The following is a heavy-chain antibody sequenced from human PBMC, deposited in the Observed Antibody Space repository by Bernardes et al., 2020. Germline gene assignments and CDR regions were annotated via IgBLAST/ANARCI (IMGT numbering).Heavy chain of an antibody. CDR2: ISSSSSYI. Sequence: GGSLRLSCAASGFTFSSYSMNWVRQAPGKGLEWVSSISSSSSYIYYADSVKGRFTISRDNAKNSLYLQMNSLRVEDTAVYYCARVPPRVVQGVITWGQGTLVTVSS. D-gene: IGHD3-10*01. CDR3: ARVPPRVVQGVIT. V-gene: IGHV3-21*01. CDR1: GFTFSSYS. J-gene: IGHJ4*02.